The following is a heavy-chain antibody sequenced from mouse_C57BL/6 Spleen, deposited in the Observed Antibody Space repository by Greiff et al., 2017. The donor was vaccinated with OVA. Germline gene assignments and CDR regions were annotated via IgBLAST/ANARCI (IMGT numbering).Heavy chain of an antibody. J-gene: IGHJ1*03. CDR3: ASRYYLRPYWYFDV. CDR2: FYPGSGSI. Sequence: QVQLKESGAELVKPGASVKLSCKASGYTFTEYTIHWVKQRSGQGLEWIGWFYPGSGSIKYNEKFKDKATLTADKSSSTVYMELSRLTSEDSAVYFGASRYYLRPYWYFDVWGTGTTVTVSS. D-gene: IGHD3-2*02. CDR1: GYTFTEYT. V-gene: IGHV1-62-2*01.